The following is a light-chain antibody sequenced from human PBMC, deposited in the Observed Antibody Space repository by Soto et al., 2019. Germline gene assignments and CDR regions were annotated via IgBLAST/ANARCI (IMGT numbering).Light chain of an antibody. Sequence: QSALTQPRSVSGSPGQSVTISCTGTSSDVGGYNYVSWYQQHPGKAPKLMIYDVSKRPSGVPDRFSGSKSGTSASLAISGLRVDDEADYYCASWDNDLNGPIFGGGTKVTVL. CDR3: ASWDNDLNGPI. V-gene: IGLV2-11*01. CDR2: DVS. J-gene: IGLJ2*01. CDR1: SSDVGGYNY.